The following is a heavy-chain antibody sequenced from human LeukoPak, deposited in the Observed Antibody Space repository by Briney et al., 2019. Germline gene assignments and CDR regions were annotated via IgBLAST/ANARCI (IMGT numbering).Heavy chain of an antibody. CDR3: ARVLDARIDV. V-gene: IGHV1-2*02. Sequence: GASVKVSCKASGYTFTGYYMHWVRQVPGQGLEWMGRINPNSGGTNYAQKFQGRVTMTRDTSISTGYMELSRLRSDDTAVYYCARVLDARIDVWGKGTTVTVSS. J-gene: IGHJ6*04. CDR2: INPNSGGT. CDR1: GYTFTGYY. D-gene: IGHD2-15*01.